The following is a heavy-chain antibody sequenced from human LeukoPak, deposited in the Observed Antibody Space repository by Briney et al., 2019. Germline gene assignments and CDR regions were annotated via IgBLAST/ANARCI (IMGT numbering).Heavy chain of an antibody. CDR3: AKVAHYYGSGSYYEYYFDY. CDR1: GFTFSSYA. V-gene: IGHV3-23*01. CDR2: ISGSGGST. D-gene: IGHD3-10*01. Sequence: TGGSLRLSCAASGFTFSSYAMSWVRQAPGKGLEWVSAISGSGGSTYYSDSVKGRFTISRDNSKNTLYLQMDSLRAEDMAVYYCAKVAHYYGSGSYYEYYFDYWGQGTLVTVSS. J-gene: IGHJ4*02.